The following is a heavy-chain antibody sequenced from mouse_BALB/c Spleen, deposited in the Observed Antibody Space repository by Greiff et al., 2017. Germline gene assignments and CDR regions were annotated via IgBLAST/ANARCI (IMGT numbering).Heavy chain of an antibody. CDR1: GFTFSSYA. CDR2: ISSGGST. J-gene: IGHJ3*01. V-gene: IGHV5-6-5*01. CDR3: AREETRGNWFAY. Sequence: EVQLVESGGGLVKPGGSLKLSCAASGFTFSSYAMSWVRQTPEKRLEWVASISSGGSTYYPDSVKGRFTISRDNARNILYLQMSSLRSEDTAMYYCAREETRGNWFAYWGQGTLVTVSA. D-gene: IGHD3-3*01.